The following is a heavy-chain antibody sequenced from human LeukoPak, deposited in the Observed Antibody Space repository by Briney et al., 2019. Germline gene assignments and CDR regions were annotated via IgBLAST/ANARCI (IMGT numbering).Heavy chain of an antibody. CDR3: AKGTAAGHFDY. V-gene: IGHV3-30-3*01. J-gene: IGHJ4*02. D-gene: IGHD6-13*01. CDR1: GFTFSSYA. CDR2: ISYDGSNK. Sequence: GGSLRLSCAASGFTFSSYAMHWVRQAPGKGLEWVAVISYDGSNKYYADSVKGRFTISRDNAKNTLYLQMNSLRAEDTAVYYCAKGTAAGHFDYWGQGTLVTVSS.